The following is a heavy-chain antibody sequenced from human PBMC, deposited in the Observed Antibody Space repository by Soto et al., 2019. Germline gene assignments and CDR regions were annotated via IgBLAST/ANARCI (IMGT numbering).Heavy chain of an antibody. CDR3: ATITSGSYGGDY. Sequence: QVQLVQSGAEVKKPGSSVKVSCKASGGTFSTYTVTWVRQAPGQGREWMGRILPIVGIGNYAQKFQGRVTITADKSTSIAYMELSSLRSEDTAVYYCATITSGSYGGDYWGQGTLVTVSS. CDR2: ILPIVGIG. D-gene: IGHD1-26*01. V-gene: IGHV1-69*02. J-gene: IGHJ4*02. CDR1: GGTFSTYT.